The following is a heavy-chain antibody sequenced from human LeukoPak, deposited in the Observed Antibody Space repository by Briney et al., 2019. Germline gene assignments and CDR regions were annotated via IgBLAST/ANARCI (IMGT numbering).Heavy chain of an antibody. CDR1: GFTFSSYW. V-gene: IGHV3-7*01. J-gene: IGHJ5*02. CDR2: IKQDGSEK. D-gene: IGHD6-13*01. CDR3: ARCGPSSSWYRGDNWFDP. Sequence: PGGSLRLSCAASGFTFSSYWMSWVRQAPGKGLEWVANIKQDGSEKYYVDSVKGRFTISRDNAKNSLYLQMNSLRAEDTAVYYCARCGPSSSWYRGDNWFDPWGQGTLVTVFS.